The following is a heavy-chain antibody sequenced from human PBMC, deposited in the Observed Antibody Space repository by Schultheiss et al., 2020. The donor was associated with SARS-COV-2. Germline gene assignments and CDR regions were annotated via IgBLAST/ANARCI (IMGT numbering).Heavy chain of an antibody. CDR1: GFSLGDYA. CDR3: TTEESAVADDYYYYGMDV. V-gene: IGHV3-23*01. J-gene: IGHJ6*02. D-gene: IGHD6-19*01. CDR2: ISGSGGST. Sequence: GGSLRLSCAASGFSLGDYAMHWVRQAPGKGLEWVSAISGSGGSTYYADSVKGRFTISRDNSKNTLYLQMNSLRAEDTAVYYCTTEESAVADDYYYYGMDVWGQGTTVTVSS.